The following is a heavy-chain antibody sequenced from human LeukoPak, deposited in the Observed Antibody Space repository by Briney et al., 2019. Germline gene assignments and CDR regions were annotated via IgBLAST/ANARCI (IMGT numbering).Heavy chain of an antibody. CDR1: GGTFSSYA. CDR2: IIPIFGTA. D-gene: IGHD3-10*01. Sequence: ASVKVSCKASGGTFSSYAISWVRQAPGQGLEWMGGIIPIFGTANYAQKFQGRVTITADKSTSTAYMELSSLRAEDTAVYYCARNLWFGGLSYWGQGTLVTVSS. J-gene: IGHJ4*02. CDR3: ARNLWFGGLSY. V-gene: IGHV1-69*06.